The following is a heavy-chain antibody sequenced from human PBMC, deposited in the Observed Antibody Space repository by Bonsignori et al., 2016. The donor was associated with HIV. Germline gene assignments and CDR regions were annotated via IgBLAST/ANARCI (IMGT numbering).Heavy chain of an antibody. CDR3: ARGGEVERRGRKNAFDI. CDR2: INHSGST. D-gene: IGHD1-1*01. V-gene: IGHV4-34*01. J-gene: IGHJ3*02. Sequence: WIRQPPGKGLEWIGEINHSGSTNYNPSLKSRVTISVDTSKNQFSLKLSSVTAADTAVYYCARGGEVERRGRKNAFDIWGQGTMVTVSS.